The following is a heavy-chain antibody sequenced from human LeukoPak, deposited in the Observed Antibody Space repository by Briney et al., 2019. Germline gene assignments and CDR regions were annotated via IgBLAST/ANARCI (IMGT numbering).Heavy chain of an antibody. CDR1: GYTFTTYY. CDR3: AREFPATYIFDH. CDR2: IFPSGT. Sequence: ASVKVSCGTCGYTFTTYYIHWVRQAPGQGLEWMGIIFPSGTTYAQKFQGRVTMNRDTSTSTVYMELSSLGSEDTAVYYCAREFPATYIFDHWGQGTLVTVSS. V-gene: IGHV1-46*01. J-gene: IGHJ4*02.